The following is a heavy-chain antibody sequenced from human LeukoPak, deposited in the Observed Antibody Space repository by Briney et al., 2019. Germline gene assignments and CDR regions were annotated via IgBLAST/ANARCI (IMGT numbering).Heavy chain of an antibody. D-gene: IGHD6-19*01. CDR1: GFTFSSYS. CDR3: ARDLLAVADEDYFDY. J-gene: IGHJ4*02. V-gene: IGHV3-21*01. CDR2: INSRSSSI. Sequence: GGSLRLSCAASGFTFSSYSMNWVRQAPGKGLKWVSSINSRSSSIYYADSVKGRFTISRDNAKNSLYLQMNSLRAEDTAVYYCARDLLAVADEDYFDYWGQGTLVTVSS.